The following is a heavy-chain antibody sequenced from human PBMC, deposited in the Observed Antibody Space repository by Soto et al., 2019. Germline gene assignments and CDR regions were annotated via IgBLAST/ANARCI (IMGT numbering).Heavy chain of an antibody. D-gene: IGHD6-25*01. V-gene: IGHV4-59*01. CDR1: GGSMRSYY. CDR2: IYYTGST. J-gene: IGHJ4*02. Sequence: QVQLQESGPGQVRPLETLSLTCTVSGGSMRSYYWSWIRQPPEKRPEWIGYIYYTGSTNLNPSLKSRVTMSVDTSKNQFSMKLTSVTAADTAMYYCARVGSSGWHLDYWGQGALVTVSS. CDR3: ARVGSSGWHLDY.